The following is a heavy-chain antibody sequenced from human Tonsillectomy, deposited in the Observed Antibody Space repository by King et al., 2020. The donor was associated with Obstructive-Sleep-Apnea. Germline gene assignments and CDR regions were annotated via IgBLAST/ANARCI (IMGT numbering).Heavy chain of an antibody. CDR1: GGSINSSSYN. Sequence: QLQESGPGLVKPSETLSLTCTVSGGSINSSSYNWGWIRQPPGKGLEWIGSIYYSGRTYYNPSLKSRVSISVDTSQDHFSLKLSSVTAADTAVYYCARERATGTNYFDPWGQGTLVTVSS. J-gene: IGHJ5*02. V-gene: IGHV4-39*07. D-gene: IGHD1-1*01. CDR3: ARERATGTNYFDP. CDR2: IYYSGRT.